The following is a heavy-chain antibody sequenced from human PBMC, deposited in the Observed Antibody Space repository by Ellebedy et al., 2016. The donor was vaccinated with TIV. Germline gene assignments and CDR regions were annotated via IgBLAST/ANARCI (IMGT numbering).Heavy chain of an antibody. V-gene: IGHV1-8*01. CDR1: GYTFTSYD. Sequence: ASVKVSCXASGYTFTSYDINWVRQATGQGLEWMGWMIPNSGNTGYAQKFQGRVTMTRNTSISTAYMELSSLRSEDTAVYYCAAVDIVATTTNDAFDIWGQGTMVTVSS. J-gene: IGHJ3*02. D-gene: IGHD5-12*01. CDR2: MIPNSGNT. CDR3: AAVDIVATTTNDAFDI.